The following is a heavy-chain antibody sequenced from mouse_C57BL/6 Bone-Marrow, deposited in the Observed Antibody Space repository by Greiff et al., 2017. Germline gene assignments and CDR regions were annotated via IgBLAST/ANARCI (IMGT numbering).Heavy chain of an antibody. D-gene: IGHD2-4*01. V-gene: IGHV1-62-2*01. CDR2: FYPGSGSI. CDR3: ARHERYYDYEGYFDY. J-gene: IGHJ2*01. Sequence: VKLQESGAELVKPGASVKLSCKASGYIFTEYTIHWVKQRSGQGLEWIGWFYPGSGSIKYNERFKDKATLTADKSSNTVYMELRRLTSEDSAVYSCARHERYYDYEGYFDYWGQGTTLTVSS. CDR1: GYIFTEYT.